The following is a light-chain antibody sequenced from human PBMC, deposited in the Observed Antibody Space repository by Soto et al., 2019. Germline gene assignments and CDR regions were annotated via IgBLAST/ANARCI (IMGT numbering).Light chain of an antibody. J-gene: IGKJ1*01. CDR2: DAS. CDR3: QQYGSSPGT. Sequence: EIVLTQSPATLSFSPGERSTLSCRASQSVSSYLAWYQQKPGQAPRLLIYDASNRATGIPARFSGSGSGTDFTLTISSLEPEDFAVYYCQQYGSSPGTFGQGTKVDIK. CDR1: QSVSSY. V-gene: IGKV3-11*01.